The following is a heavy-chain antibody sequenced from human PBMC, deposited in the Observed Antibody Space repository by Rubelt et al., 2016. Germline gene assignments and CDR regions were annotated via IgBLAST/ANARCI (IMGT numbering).Heavy chain of an antibody. D-gene: IGHD3-10*01. CDR2: ISAYNGNT. Sequence: QVQLVQSGAEVKKPGASVKVSCKASGYTFTSYGISWVRQAPGQGLEWMGWISAYNGNTNYAQKLQGRGTMTTDTSTSTAYMELRRLRSDDTAVYYCARVVEYYYGSGTNWFDPWGQGTLVTVSS. CDR1: GYTFTSYG. J-gene: IGHJ5*02. CDR3: ARVVEYYYGSGTNWFDP. V-gene: IGHV1-18*01.